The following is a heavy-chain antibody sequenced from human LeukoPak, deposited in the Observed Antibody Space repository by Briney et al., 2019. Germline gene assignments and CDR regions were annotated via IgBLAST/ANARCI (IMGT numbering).Heavy chain of an antibody. CDR2: IRYDGSNK. CDR3: AKDNGYCTSASCYNSYFDY. D-gene: IGHD2-2*03. J-gene: IGHJ4*02. CDR1: GFTFSSYG. Sequence: GGSLRLSXAASGFTFSSYGMHWVRQTPGKGLEWVAFIRYDGSNKYFADSVKGRFTISRDNSKSTLFLQMNSLRAEDTAVYYCAKDNGYCTSASCYNSYFDYWGQGTLVTVSS. V-gene: IGHV3-30*02.